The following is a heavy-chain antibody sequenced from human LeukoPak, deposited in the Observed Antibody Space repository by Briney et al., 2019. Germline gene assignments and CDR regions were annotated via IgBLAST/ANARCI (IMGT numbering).Heavy chain of an antibody. V-gene: IGHV3-23*01. Sequence: GGSLRLSCAASGFTFGSYGMSWVRQAPGKGLEWVSGITPDAGRTYYADSVKGRFTIYRDNSKNTVYLQMNSLGAEDTAVYYCVQDWAWGAFGYWGQGTLVTVSS. CDR1: GFTFGSYG. D-gene: IGHD7-27*01. CDR2: ITPDAGRT. J-gene: IGHJ4*02. CDR3: VQDWAWGAFGY.